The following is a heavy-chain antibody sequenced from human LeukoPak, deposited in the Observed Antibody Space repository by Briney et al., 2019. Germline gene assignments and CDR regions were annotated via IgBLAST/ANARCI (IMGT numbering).Heavy chain of an antibody. CDR2: IYYSGST. V-gene: IGHV4-59*08. J-gene: IGHJ5*02. D-gene: IGHD3-10*01. Sequence: SETLSLTCTVSGGSISSYYWSWIRQPPGKGLEWIGYIYYSGSTNYNPSLKSRVTISVDTSKNQFSLKLSSVTAADTAVYYCARLPGDGYYGSGSYSTGNWFDPWGQGTLVAVSP. CDR3: ARLPGDGYYGSGSYSTGNWFDP. CDR1: GGSISSYY.